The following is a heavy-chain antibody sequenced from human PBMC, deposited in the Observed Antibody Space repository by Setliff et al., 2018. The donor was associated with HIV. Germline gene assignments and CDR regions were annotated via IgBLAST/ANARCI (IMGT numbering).Heavy chain of an antibody. D-gene: IGHD2-21*01. V-gene: IGHV1-69*10. CDR2: VTPILHTT. CDR3: ARDHQTMLWLDY. CDR1: GYTFSSYG. J-gene: IGHJ4*02. Sequence: SVKVSCKASGYTFSSYGISWVRQAPGQGLEWMGGVTPILHTTNYAQKFQGRVTITADISTRTVYMELSSLTSEDTAIYYCARDHQTMLWLDYWGQGTLVTVSS.